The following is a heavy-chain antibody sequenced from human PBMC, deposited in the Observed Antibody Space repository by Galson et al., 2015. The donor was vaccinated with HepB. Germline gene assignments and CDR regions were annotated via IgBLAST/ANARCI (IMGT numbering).Heavy chain of an antibody. D-gene: IGHD6-19*01. Sequence: SLRLSCAASGFILSDYSLNWVRQAPGKGLEWISYITGDGSVRSYPDSVRGRFTISRDNAKNSLYLQMNSLTDEDTAVYYCARDKAAGGGYFVLDVWGQGTTVTVSS. CDR1: GFILSDYS. J-gene: IGHJ6*02. CDR2: ITGDGSVR. V-gene: IGHV3-48*02. CDR3: ARDKAAGGGYFVLDV.